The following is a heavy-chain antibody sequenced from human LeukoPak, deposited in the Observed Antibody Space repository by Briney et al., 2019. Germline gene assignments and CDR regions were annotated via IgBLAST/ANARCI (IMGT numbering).Heavy chain of an antibody. Sequence: GGSLRLSCAVSGFTFGSYAMSWVRQAPGKGLEWVSTISGSGFSICYADSVEGRFTISRDNSKSTLFLQMNTLRAEDTAVYYCAKDPYIHYYDNSGYNLDYWGQGTLVTVSS. CDR1: GFTFGSYA. CDR3: AKDPYIHYYDNSGYNLDY. D-gene: IGHD3-22*01. V-gene: IGHV3-23*01. J-gene: IGHJ4*02. CDR2: ISGSGFSI.